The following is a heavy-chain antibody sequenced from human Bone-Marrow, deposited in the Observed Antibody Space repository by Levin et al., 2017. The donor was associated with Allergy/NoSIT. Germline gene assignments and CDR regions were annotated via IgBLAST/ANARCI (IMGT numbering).Heavy chain of an antibody. CDR1: GGTFSSYT. J-gene: IGHJ4*02. CDR3: SRVYDSGGYSYDS. V-gene: IGHV1-69*08. CDR2: IIPILGRT. D-gene: IGHD3-22*01. Sequence: SVKVSCKASGGTFSSYTISWVRQAPGQGLEWMGRIIPILGRTNYAQKFQGRVTITADKSTGTAYMELSSLRSEDTAVYYCSRVYDSGGYSYDSWGQGTLVAVSS.